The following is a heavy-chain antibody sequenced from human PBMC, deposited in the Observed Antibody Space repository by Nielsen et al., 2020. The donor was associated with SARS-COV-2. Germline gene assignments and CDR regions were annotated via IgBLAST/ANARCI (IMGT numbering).Heavy chain of an antibody. V-gene: IGHV1-46*01. Sequence: ASVKVSCKASGFTFADYSMHWVRQAPGQGLEWMGVIDPSGGSTRYAQKFQGRFIMTTDTSTTTVYMEMASLRAEDTAVYYYARPGDLSAFDFWGQGTMVTVSS. CDR3: ARPGDLSAFDF. CDR1: GFTFADYS. J-gene: IGHJ3*01. CDR2: IDPSGGST. D-gene: IGHD7-27*01.